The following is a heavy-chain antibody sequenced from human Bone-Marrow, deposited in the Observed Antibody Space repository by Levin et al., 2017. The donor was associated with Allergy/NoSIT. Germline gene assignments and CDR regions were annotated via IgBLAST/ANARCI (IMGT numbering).Heavy chain of an antibody. Sequence: SVKVSCRASGGTLSRNAITWLRHAPGQGLEWIGGVVPISETSNYAQKFQGRVTISADESTSTVYMELSSLRSEDTAVYFARRGQESNWRVLDTWGQGTQVTVSS. D-gene: IGHD3-3*01. J-gene: IGHJ5*02. CDR3: RRGQESNWRVLDT. CDR1: GGTLSRNA. V-gene: IGHV1-69*13. CDR2: VVPISETS.